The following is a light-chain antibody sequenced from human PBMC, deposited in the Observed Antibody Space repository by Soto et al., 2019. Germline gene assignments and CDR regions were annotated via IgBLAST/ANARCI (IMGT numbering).Light chain of an antibody. CDR1: TSNIGGNA. CDR2: SNN. J-gene: IGLJ2*01. Sequence: QSVLTQPPSASVTPGRRVTISCSGSTSNIGGNAVNWYQQLPGTAPKLLMYSNNQRPSGVPDRFSGSKSGTSASLAISGLQSEDEADYYCASWDDSLNGPVFGGGTKVTVL. CDR3: ASWDDSLNGPV. V-gene: IGLV1-44*01.